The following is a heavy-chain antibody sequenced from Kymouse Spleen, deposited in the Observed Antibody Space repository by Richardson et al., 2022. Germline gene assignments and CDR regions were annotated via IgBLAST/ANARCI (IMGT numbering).Heavy chain of an antibody. V-gene: IGHV4-34*01. Sequence: QVQLQQWGAGLLKPSETLSLTCAVYGGSFSGYYWSWIRQPPGKGLEWIGEINHSGSTNYNPSLKSRVTISVDTSKNQFSLKLSSVTAADTAVYYCARGGYDFWSGPGMDVWGQGTTVTVSS. J-gene: IGHJ6*02. CDR1: GGSFSGYY. CDR2: INHSGST. CDR3: ARGGYDFWSGPGMDV. D-gene: IGHD3-3*01.